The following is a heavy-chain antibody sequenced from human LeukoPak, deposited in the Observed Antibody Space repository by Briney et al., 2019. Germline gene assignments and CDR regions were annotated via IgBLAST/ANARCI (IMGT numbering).Heavy chain of an antibody. CDR1: GGSISSYY. CDR3: ARHRGPDAFDI. Sequence: PSETLSVTCTVSGGSISSYYWSWIRQPPGKGLEWIGYIYYSGSTNYNPSLKSRVTISVDTSKNQFSLKLSSVTAADTAVYYCARHRGPDAFDIWGQGTMVTVSS. CDR2: IYYSGST. V-gene: IGHV4-59*08. J-gene: IGHJ3*02.